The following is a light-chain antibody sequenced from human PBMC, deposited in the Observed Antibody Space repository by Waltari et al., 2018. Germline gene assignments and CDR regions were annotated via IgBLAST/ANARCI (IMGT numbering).Light chain of an antibody. CDR3: CSYAGSYTFV. J-gene: IGLJ7*01. Sequence: QSALTQPRSVSGSPGQSATISCSGTSSDVGNYNFVSWYHQHPGNAPKLLIYDVVKRPSGVPDRFSGSKSGNTASLTISGLQTEDEADYYCCSYAGSYTFVFGGGTQLTVL. CDR1: SSDVGNYNF. CDR2: DVV. V-gene: IGLV2-11*01.